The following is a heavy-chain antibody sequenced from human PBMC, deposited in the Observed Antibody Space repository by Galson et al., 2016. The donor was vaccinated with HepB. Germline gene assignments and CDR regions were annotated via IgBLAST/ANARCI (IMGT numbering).Heavy chain of an antibody. CDR3: ARDGLYCGSTSCYLDV. J-gene: IGHJ6*02. CDR1: GFTFSSYG. Sequence: SLRLSCAASGFTFSSYGMHWVRQAPGKGLEWVAVIWYDGSNNYYADSVRGRFTISRDNSKNTLYLQMNSLRTDDTAVYYCARDGLYCGSTSCYLDVWGQGTTVTVSS. D-gene: IGHD2-2*01. CDR2: IWYDGSNN. V-gene: IGHV3-33*01.